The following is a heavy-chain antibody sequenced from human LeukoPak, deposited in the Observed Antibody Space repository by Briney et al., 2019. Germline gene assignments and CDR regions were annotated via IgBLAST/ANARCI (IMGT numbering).Heavy chain of an antibody. CDR3: AYYDFWSGAAGY. V-gene: IGHV4-59*12. Sequence: SETLSLTCTVSGGSISSYYWSWIRQPPGKGLEWIGYIYYSGSTNYNPSLKSRVTISVDTSKNQFSLKLSSVTAADTAVYYCAYYDFWSGAAGYWGQGTLVTVSS. CDR1: GGSISSYY. CDR2: IYYSGST. J-gene: IGHJ4*02. D-gene: IGHD3-3*01.